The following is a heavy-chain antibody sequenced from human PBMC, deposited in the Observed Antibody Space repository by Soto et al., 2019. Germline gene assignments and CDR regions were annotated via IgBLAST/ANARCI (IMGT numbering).Heavy chain of an antibody. CDR1: GGTFSSYA. V-gene: IGHV1-69*13. D-gene: IGHD3-22*01. CDR2: IIPIFGTA. Sequence: SVKVSCKASGGTFSSYAISWVRQAPGQGLEWMGGIIPIFGTANYAQKFQGRATITADESTSTAYMELSSLRSEDTAVYYCARGSDYDSSGYYYSWFDPWGRGTLVTVSS. CDR3: ARGSDYDSSGYYYSWFDP. J-gene: IGHJ5*02.